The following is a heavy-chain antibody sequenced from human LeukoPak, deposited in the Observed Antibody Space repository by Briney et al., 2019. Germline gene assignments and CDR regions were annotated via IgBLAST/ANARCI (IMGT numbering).Heavy chain of an antibody. CDR3: ASSASAAPISSGYYVDY. Sequence: ASVKVSCKXSGGTFCRYAIISVRQAPGQGREWLGVIIPILVTANYAQKCQGRVTSTTDESTSTAYIELSSLRSEDTAVYYCASSASAAPISSGYYVDYWGQGTLVTVSS. CDR1: GGTFCRYA. J-gene: IGHJ4*02. D-gene: IGHD3-22*01. CDR2: IIPILVTA. V-gene: IGHV1-69*05.